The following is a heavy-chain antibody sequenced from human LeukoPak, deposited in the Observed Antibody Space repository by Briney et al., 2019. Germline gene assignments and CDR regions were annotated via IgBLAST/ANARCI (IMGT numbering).Heavy chain of an antibody. Sequence: SETLSLTCTVSGGSISSSSYYWGWIRQPPGKGLEWIGSIYYSGSTYYNPSLKSRVTTSVDTSKNQFSLTLSSVTAADTAIYYCARIPVTVRVGYYYMDVWGKGTTVTVSS. CDR1: GGSISSSSYY. D-gene: IGHD3-10*01. J-gene: IGHJ6*03. V-gene: IGHV4-39*07. CDR2: IYYSGST. CDR3: ARIPVTVRVGYYYMDV.